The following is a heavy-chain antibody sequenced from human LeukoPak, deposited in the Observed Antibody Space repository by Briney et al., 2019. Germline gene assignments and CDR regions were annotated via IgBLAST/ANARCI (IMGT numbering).Heavy chain of an antibody. Sequence: GGSLRLSCAASGFTVSSSYMSWVRQAPGKGLEWVSAISGSGGSTYYADSVKGRFTISRDNSKNTLYLQMNSLRAEDTAVYYCAKRGESYYYGSGSSYYYYYMDVWGKGTTVTISS. J-gene: IGHJ6*03. CDR3: AKRGESYYYGSGSSYYYYYMDV. CDR1: GFTVSSSY. CDR2: ISGSGGST. D-gene: IGHD3-10*01. V-gene: IGHV3-23*01.